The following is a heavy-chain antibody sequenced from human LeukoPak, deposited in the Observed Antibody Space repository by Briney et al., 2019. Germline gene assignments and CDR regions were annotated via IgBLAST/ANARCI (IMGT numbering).Heavy chain of an antibody. CDR1: GYTFTSYY. CDR3: ARVLGVGYHGSGSYYWQYYYYYYMDV. D-gene: IGHD3-10*01. J-gene: IGHJ6*03. CDR2: INPSGGST. Sequence: ASVKVSCKASGYTFTSYYMHWVRQAPGQGLEWMGIINPSGGSTSYAQKFQGRVTMTRDMSTSTVYMELSSLRSEDTAVYYCARVLGVGYHGSGSYYWQYYYYYYMDVWGKGTTVTISS. V-gene: IGHV1-46*01.